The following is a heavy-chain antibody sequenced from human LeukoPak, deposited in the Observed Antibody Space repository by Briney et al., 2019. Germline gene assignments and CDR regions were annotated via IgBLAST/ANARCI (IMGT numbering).Heavy chain of an antibody. D-gene: IGHD6-19*01. CDR2: ISFGGNT. Sequence: WETLSLTCTISGRSISSYYWPWLRQPPGKGLEWIGYISFGGNTNYNPSLKSRVTISVDTSKNQFSLKLNSVTAADTAVFYCATSGTGWYFFDFWGQGTLVTVSS. J-gene: IGHJ4*02. CDR1: GRSISSYY. CDR3: ATSGTGWYFFDF. V-gene: IGHV4-59*01.